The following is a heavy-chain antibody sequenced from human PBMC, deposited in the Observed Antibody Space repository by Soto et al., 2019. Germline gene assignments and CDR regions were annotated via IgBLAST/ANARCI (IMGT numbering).Heavy chain of an antibody. CDR1: GYSFTNYW. Sequence: PGESLKISCKGSGYSFTNYWIGWVRQMPGKGLECMGIIYPGDSDTRYSPSFQGQVFISADRSISTAYLQWSSLKASDTAMYYCARSLAEGLIGGFDFWGQGTLVTVSS. CDR2: IYPGDSDT. CDR3: ARSLAEGLIGGFDF. V-gene: IGHV5-51*01. J-gene: IGHJ4*02. D-gene: IGHD3-16*01.